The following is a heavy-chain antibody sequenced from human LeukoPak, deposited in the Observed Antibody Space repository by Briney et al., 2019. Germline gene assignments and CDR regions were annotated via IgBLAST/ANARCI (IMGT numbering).Heavy chain of an antibody. V-gene: IGHV3-23*01. CDR2: ITGSGDNT. Sequence: GGSLRLSCAASGFTFSSHVMSWVRQAPGKGLEWVSAITGSGDNTYYADSVKGRFTISRDNAKNSLYLQMNSLRAEDTAVYYCARGQLLYYYYGMDVWGQGTTVTVSS. CDR3: ARGQLLYYYYGMDV. CDR1: GFTFSSHV. J-gene: IGHJ6*02. D-gene: IGHD2-2*01.